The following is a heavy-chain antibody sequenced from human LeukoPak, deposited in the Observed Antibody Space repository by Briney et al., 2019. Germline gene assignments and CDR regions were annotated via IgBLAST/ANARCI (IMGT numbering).Heavy chain of an antibody. CDR2: ISGSGSTI. CDR1: GFTFSSYA. CDR3: AELGITMIGGV. V-gene: IGHV3-48*03. J-gene: IGHJ6*04. Sequence: GGSLRLSCAASGFTFSSYAMSWVRQAPGKGLEWVSCISGSGSTIYYADSVKGRFTISRDNAKNSLYLQMNSLRAEDTAVYYCAELGITMIGGVWGKGTTVTISS. D-gene: IGHD3-10*02.